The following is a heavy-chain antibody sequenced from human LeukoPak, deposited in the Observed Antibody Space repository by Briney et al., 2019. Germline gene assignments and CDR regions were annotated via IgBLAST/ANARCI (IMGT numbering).Heavy chain of an antibody. Sequence: PGGSLRLSCAASGFTVSSNYMSWVRQAPGKGLEWVSVIYSGGSTYYADSVKGRFTISRDNSKNTLYLQMNSLRAEDTAVYYCAKDDSWAYGETLYFQHWGQGTLVTVSS. J-gene: IGHJ1*01. CDR3: AKDDSWAYGETLYFQH. CDR1: GFTVSSNY. CDR2: IYSGGST. V-gene: IGHV3-66*01. D-gene: IGHD4-17*01.